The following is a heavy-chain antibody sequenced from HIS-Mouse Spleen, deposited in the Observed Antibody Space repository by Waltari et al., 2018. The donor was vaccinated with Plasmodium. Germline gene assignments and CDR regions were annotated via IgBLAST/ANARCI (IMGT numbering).Heavy chain of an antibody. CDR1: GFPVSSHY. V-gene: IGHV3-53*02. J-gene: IGHJ4*02. D-gene: IGHD7-27*01. CDR3: ARAAIAWGSPYYFDY. CDR2: IYSGGST. Sequence: EVQLVETGGGLIQPGGSLRLSCAASGFPVSSHYMSWVRQAPGKGLEGVSVIYSGGSTYYADSVKGRFTISRDNSKNTLYLQMNSLRAEDTAVYYCARAAIAWGSPYYFDYWGQGTLVTVSS.